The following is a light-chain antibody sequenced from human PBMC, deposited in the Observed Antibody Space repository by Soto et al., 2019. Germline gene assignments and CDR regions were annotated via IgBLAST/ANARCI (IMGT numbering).Light chain of an antibody. CDR3: SSYTSSSTRV. V-gene: IGLV2-14*01. CDR2: DVS. J-gene: IGLJ1*01. Sequence: QSALNQAASVSGSPGESITISCTGISSDVGGYNYVSWYQQHPGKAPKLMIYDVSNRPSGVSNRFSGSKSGNTASLSISGLQAEDEADYYCSSYTSSSTRVFGTGTKVTVL. CDR1: SSDVGGYNY.